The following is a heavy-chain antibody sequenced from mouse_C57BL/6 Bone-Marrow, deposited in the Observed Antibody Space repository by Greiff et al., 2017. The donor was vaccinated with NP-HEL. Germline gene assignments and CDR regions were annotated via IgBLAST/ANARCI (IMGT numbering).Heavy chain of an antibody. J-gene: IGHJ4*01. CDR1: GYAFRSSW. CDR3: AGGDYYSSRDGAMAY. Sequence: VQLQQSGPELVNPGASVKISCKASGYAFRSSWLNWVKQRPGKGLEWIGRIYPGVGDTNYNGKFKGKATLTGEKSSSTAYMQLTSQTAEDSAVYVGAGGDYYSSRDGAMAYWGQGTSVTVSS. D-gene: IGHD1-1*01. V-gene: IGHV1-82*01. CDR2: IYPGVGDT.